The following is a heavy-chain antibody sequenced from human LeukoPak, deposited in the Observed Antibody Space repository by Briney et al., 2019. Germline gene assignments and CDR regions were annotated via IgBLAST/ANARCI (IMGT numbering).Heavy chain of an antibody. V-gene: IGHV3-72*01. Sequence: PGGSLRLSCAASAFTLSDHYIDWVRQAPGKELAWVGRTANKADSYTTEYAASVKGRFTISRDDSKNSLYLHMNSLKSEDTAVYHCTRGYSGLSVYAFDIWGQGTMVTVSS. D-gene: IGHD5-12*01. J-gene: IGHJ3*02. CDR2: TANKADSYTT. CDR3: TRGYSGLSVYAFDI. CDR1: AFTLSDHY.